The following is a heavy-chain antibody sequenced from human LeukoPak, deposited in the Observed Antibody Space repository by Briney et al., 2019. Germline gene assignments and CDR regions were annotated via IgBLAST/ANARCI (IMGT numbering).Heavy chain of an antibody. D-gene: IGHD3-16*02. J-gene: IGHJ3*02. V-gene: IGHV3-13*01. CDR1: GFTFSSYD. CDR2: IDTAGDT. CDR3: ARGRNYDYVWGSYRYSAFDI. Sequence: GGSLRLSCAASGFTFSSYDMHWVRQATGKGLEWVSAIDTAGDTYYPGSVKGRFTISRENAKNSLYLQMNSLRAGDTAVYYCARGRNYDYVWGSYRYSAFDIWGQGTMVTVSS.